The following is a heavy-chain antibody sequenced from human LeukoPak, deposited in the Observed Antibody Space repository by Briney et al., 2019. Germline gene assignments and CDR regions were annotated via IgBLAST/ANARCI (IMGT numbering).Heavy chain of an antibody. CDR3: ATGSQWLVMFEY. CDR2: IHQSGST. D-gene: IGHD6-19*01. V-gene: IGHV4-59*01. J-gene: IGHJ4*02. CDR1: GGSISSYY. Sequence: PSETLSLTCTVSGGSISSYYWSWIRQPPGKGLEWIGYIHQSGSTKYNPSLKSRVTISVDTSKNQFSLKLSSVTAADTAVYYCATGSQWLVMFEYWGQGTLVTVSS.